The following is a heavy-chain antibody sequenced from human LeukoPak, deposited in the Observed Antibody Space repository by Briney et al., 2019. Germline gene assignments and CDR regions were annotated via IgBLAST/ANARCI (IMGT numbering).Heavy chain of an antibody. CDR1: GYTFTGYY. CDR2: INPNSGGT. D-gene: IGHD1-26*01. J-gene: IGHJ4*02. V-gene: IGHV1-2*06. Sequence: ASVTVSCTASGYTFTGYYMHWVRQAPGQGLEWMGRINPNSGGTNYAQKFQGRVTMTRDTSISTAYMELSRLRSDDTAVYYCARDQQRELLDGWGQGTLVTVSS. CDR3: ARDQQRELLDG.